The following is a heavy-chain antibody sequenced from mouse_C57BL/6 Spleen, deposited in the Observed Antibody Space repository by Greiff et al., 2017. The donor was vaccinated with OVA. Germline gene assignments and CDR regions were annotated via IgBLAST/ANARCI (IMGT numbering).Heavy chain of an antibody. CDR1: GYAFTNYL. Sequence: VQLQQSGAELVRPGTSVKVSCKASGYAFTNYLIEWVKQRPGQGLEWIGVINPGSGGTNYNEKFKGKATLTADKSSSTAYMQLSSLTSEDSAVYFCARVYYGTYGGAMDYWGQGTSVTVSS. V-gene: IGHV1-54*01. CDR3: ARVYYGTYGGAMDY. D-gene: IGHD2-1*01. CDR2: INPGSGGT. J-gene: IGHJ4*01.